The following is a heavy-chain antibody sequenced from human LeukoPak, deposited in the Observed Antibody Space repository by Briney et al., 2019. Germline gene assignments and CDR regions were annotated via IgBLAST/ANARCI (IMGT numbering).Heavy chain of an antibody. CDR2: FYGSGST. D-gene: IGHD1-14*01. V-gene: IGHV4-59*02. CDR1: GGSVSNYY. J-gene: IGHJ2*01. CDR3: ARTGTAYWYFDL. Sequence: SETLSLTCSVSGGSVSNYYWSWIRQPPGKGLEWIGYFYGSGSTDYNASLKSRVTTSVDTSKNQFSLKVSSATAADTAVYYCARTGTAYWYFDLWGRGTLVTVSS.